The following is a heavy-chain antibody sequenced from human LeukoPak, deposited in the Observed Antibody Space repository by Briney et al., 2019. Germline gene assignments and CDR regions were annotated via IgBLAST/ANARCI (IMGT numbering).Heavy chain of an antibody. V-gene: IGHV3-11*04. D-gene: IGHD3-16*01. J-gene: IGHJ4*02. CDR3: ASLSEGGFVDY. CDR2: ISSSGSTI. CDR1: GFTFSDYY. Sequence: GGSPRLSCAASGFTFSDYYMSWIRQAPGKGLEWVSYISSSGSTIYYADSVKGRFTISRDNAKNSLYLQMNSLRAEDTAVYYCASLSEGGFVDYWGQGTLVTVSS.